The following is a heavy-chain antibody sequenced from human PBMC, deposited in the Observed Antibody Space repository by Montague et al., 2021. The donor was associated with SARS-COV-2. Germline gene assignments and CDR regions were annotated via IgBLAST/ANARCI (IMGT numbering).Heavy chain of an antibody. Sequence: SETLSLTCTVSGDSISSSSYNWGWNRQPPGKGLEWIGSVHYSGRPYYNPSLKSRVTIYVDTSKNQLSLKLSSVTAADTAVYYCTRHVHRTWPAPSPGFDYWGQGTLVTVSS. CDR2: VHYSGRP. J-gene: IGHJ4*02. CDR3: TRHVHRTWPAPSPGFDY. D-gene: IGHD1-1*01. CDR1: GDSISSSSYN. V-gene: IGHV4-39*01.